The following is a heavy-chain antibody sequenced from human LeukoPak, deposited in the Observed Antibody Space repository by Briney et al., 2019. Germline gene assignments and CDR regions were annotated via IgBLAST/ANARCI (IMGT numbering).Heavy chain of an antibody. V-gene: IGHV3-7*01. CDR3: AKPYYYDSSGYLGDY. Sequence: HPGGSLRLSCVASGFTFGKYWMSWVRQAPGKGLEWVANIKLDGSNKYYADSVKGRFTISRDNSKNTLYLQMNSLRAEDTAVYYCAKPYYYDSSGYLGDYWGQGTLVTVSS. D-gene: IGHD3-22*01. J-gene: IGHJ4*02. CDR2: IKLDGSNK. CDR1: GFTFGKYW.